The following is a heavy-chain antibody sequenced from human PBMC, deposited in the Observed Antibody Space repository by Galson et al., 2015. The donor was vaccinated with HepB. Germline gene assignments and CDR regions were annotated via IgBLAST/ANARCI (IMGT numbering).Heavy chain of an antibody. V-gene: IGHV3-13*01. CDR2: IGTVGDT. Sequence: SLRLSCAASGFIFSTYDMHWVRQVIGKGLEWVSAIGTVGDTYYPDSVKGRFTISREDAKNSLSLQMNSLRVGDTAVYYCARESRDRGGFRALDIWGQGTMVTVSS. J-gene: IGHJ3*02. CDR3: ARESRDRGGFRALDI. CDR1: GFIFSTYD. D-gene: IGHD3-22*01.